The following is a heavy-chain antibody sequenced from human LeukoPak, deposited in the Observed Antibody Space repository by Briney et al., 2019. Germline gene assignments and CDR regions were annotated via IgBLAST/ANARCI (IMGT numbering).Heavy chain of an antibody. CDR1: GYSISSGYY. Sequence: SETLSLTCTVSGYSISSGYYWGWIRQPPGKGLEWIGSIYHSGSTYYNPSLKSRVTISVDTSKNQFSLKLSSVTAADTAVHYCARVGGILVVTATPDYWGQGTLVTVSS. V-gene: IGHV4-38-2*02. J-gene: IGHJ4*02. CDR2: IYHSGST. D-gene: IGHD2-21*02. CDR3: ARVGGILVVTATPDY.